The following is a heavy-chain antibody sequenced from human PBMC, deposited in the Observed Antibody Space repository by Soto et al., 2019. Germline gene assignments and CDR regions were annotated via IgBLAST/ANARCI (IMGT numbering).Heavy chain of an antibody. Sequence: ASETLSLTCTVSGGSISSGGYYWSWIRQHPGKGLEWIGYIYYSGSTYYNPSLKSRVTISVDTSKNQFSLKLSSVTAADTAVYYCARDGHKYNSNYYYYYYMDVWGKGTTVTVSS. CDR2: IYYSGST. CDR3: ARDGHKYNSNYYYYYYMDV. V-gene: IGHV4-31*03. D-gene: IGHD4-4*01. J-gene: IGHJ6*03. CDR1: GGSISSGGYY.